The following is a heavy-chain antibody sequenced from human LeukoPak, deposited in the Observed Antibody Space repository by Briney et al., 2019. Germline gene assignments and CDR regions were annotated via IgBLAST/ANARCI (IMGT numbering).Heavy chain of an antibody. CDR3: ARDQAVAGTTDAFDI. J-gene: IGHJ3*02. CDR2: IIPIFGTA. CDR1: GGTFSSYG. D-gene: IGHD6-19*01. V-gene: IGHV1-69*13. Sequence: SVKVSCKASGGTFSSYGFTWVRQAPGQGLEWMGGIIPIFGTAKYAQKFQGRVTITVDESTSTAYMELSSLRSEDTAVYYCARDQAVAGTTDAFDIWGQGTLVTVSS.